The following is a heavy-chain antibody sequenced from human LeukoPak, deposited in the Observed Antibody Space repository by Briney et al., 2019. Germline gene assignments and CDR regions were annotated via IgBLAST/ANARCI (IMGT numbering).Heavy chain of an antibody. D-gene: IGHD2-15*01. V-gene: IGHV4-59*11. CDR2: IYYTGGT. CDR1: GGSLSNHY. Sequence: SETLSLTCAVSGGSLSNHYWTWIRQPPGKGLEWIGNIYYTGGTIYNPSLKSRVTISVDTSKNQFSLKLSSVTAADTAVYYCARGRAYCSGGSCYPFQLGHFDYWGQGTLVTVSS. J-gene: IGHJ4*02. CDR3: ARGRAYCSGGSCYPFQLGHFDY.